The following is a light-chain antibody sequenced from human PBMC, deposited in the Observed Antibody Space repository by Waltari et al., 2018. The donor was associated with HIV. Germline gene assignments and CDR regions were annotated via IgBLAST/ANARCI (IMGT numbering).Light chain of an antibody. CDR1: NSAIGSYDL. CDR2: EVS. J-gene: IGLJ3*02. Sequence: QSALTQPASVSGSRGQSITISCTGTNSAIGSYDLVSWYQQHPGDAPKLIIYEVSYRPSGVSDRVSGSKSINAASLTISGLQADDEADYYCCSYTSAATWVFGGGTKVTVL. V-gene: IGLV2-14*01. CDR3: CSYTSAATWV.